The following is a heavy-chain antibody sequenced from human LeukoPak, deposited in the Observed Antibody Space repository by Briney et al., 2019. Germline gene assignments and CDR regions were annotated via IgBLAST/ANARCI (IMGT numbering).Heavy chain of an antibody. Sequence: ASVKVSCKASGYTFTSYAMHWVRQAPGQRLEWMGWINAGNGNTKYSQKFQGRVTITRDTSASTAYMELSSLRSEDTAVYYCARGNRRHYYDSSGYYPNWGQGTLVTVSS. CDR2: INAGNGNT. CDR1: GYTFTSYA. D-gene: IGHD3-22*01. CDR3: ARGNRRHYYDSSGYYPN. V-gene: IGHV1-3*01. J-gene: IGHJ4*02.